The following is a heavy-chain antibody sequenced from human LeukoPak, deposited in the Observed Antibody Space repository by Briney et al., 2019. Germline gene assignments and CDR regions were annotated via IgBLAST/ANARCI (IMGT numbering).Heavy chain of an antibody. V-gene: IGHV3-30-3*01. CDR2: ISYDGSNK. CDR3: ATGKRVATIRWATGY. CDR1: GFTFSSYA. D-gene: IGHD5-12*01. Sequence: GGSLRLSCAASGFTFSSYAMHWVRQAPGKGLEWVAVISYDGSNKYYADSVKGRFTISRDNSKNTLYLQMNSLRAEDTAVYYCATGKRVATIRWATGYWGQGTLVTVSS. J-gene: IGHJ4*02.